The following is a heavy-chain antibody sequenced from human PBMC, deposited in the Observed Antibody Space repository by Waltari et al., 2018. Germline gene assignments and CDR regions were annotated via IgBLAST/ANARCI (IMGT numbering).Heavy chain of an antibody. V-gene: IGHV4-34*01. J-gene: IGHJ4*02. CDR1: GGSFSGYY. CDR3: ARGVGIAAAGSRPPYFDY. D-gene: IGHD6-13*01. Sequence: QVQLQQWGAGLLKPSETLSLTCAVYGGSFSGYYWSWIRQPPGKGLGWIGEINHSGSTNYNPSLKSGVTISVDTSKNQFSLKLSSVTAADTAVYYCARGVGIAAAGSRPPYFDYWGQGTLVTVSS. CDR2: INHSGST.